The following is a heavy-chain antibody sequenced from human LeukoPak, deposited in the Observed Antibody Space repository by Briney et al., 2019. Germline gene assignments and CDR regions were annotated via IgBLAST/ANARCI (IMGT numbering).Heavy chain of an antibody. V-gene: IGHV1-2*02. CDR3: ARARLLSFGEFSQTENWFDP. D-gene: IGHD3-10*01. J-gene: IGHJ5*02. Sequence: GASVKVSCKASGYTFTGYYMHWVRQAPGQGLEWMGWINPNSGGTNYAQKFQGRVTMTRDTSISTAYMGLSRLRSDDTAVYYCARARLLSFGEFSQTENWFDPWGQGTLVTVSS. CDR1: GYTFTGYY. CDR2: INPNSGGT.